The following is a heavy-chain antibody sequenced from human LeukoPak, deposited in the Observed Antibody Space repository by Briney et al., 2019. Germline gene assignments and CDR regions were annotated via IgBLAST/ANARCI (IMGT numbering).Heavy chain of an antibody. Sequence: GASVKVSCKASGYTFTSYGISWVRQAPGQGLEWMGWISAYNGNTNYAQKLQGRVTMTRDTSTSTVYMELSSLRSEDTAVYYCARAYYDSSGYPRGMDVWGQGTTVTVSS. CDR3: ARAYYDSSGYPRGMDV. CDR2: ISAYNGNT. J-gene: IGHJ6*02. CDR1: GYTFTSYG. V-gene: IGHV1-18*01. D-gene: IGHD3-22*01.